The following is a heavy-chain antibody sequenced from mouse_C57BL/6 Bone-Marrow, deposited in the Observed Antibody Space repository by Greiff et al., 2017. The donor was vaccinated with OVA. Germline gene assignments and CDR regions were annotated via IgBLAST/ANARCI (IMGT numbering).Heavy chain of an antibody. V-gene: IGHV1-81*01. Sequence: VQGVESGAELARPGASVKLSCKASGYTFTSYGISWVKQRTGQGLEWIGEIYPRSGNTYYNEKFKGKATLTADKSSSTAYMELRSLTSEDSAVYFCAREVPYYSNYRGYFDVWGTGTTVTVSS. CDR3: AREVPYYSNYRGYFDV. CDR1: GYTFTSYG. J-gene: IGHJ1*03. CDR2: IYPRSGNT. D-gene: IGHD2-5*01.